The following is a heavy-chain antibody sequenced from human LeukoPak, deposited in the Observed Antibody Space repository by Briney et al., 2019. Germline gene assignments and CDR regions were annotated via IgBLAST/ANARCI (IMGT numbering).Heavy chain of an antibody. CDR1: GYTFTDYW. CDR3: AREDSGGWRYFDS. D-gene: IGHD6-19*01. J-gene: IGHJ4*02. V-gene: IGHV5-51*01. CDR2: IFPGDSDT. Sequence: GESLKISCQVSGYTFTDYWIGWVRHVSGKGLEWMGIIFPGDSDTKYSPSFQGHVTISVDKSISTAYLQWSSLKASDTATYYCAREDSGGWRYFDSWGQGTLVTVFS.